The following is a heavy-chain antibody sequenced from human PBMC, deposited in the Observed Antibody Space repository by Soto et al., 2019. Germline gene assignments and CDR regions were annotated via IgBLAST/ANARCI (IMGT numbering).Heavy chain of an antibody. CDR1: GGSISSDDW. Sequence: QVQLQESGPGLVKPSGTLSLTCAVSGGSISSDDWWTWVGQTPGEGLEWIGGIYHSGTTNYNPSLMSRVTIAAHKAKSQFSPRLDSVTAADTAVYYCARSDCYGVCRGKWLDPWGQGILVTVSS. CDR3: ARSDCYGVCRGKWLDP. J-gene: IGHJ5*02. V-gene: IGHV4-4*02. CDR2: IYHSGTT. D-gene: IGHD2-21*02.